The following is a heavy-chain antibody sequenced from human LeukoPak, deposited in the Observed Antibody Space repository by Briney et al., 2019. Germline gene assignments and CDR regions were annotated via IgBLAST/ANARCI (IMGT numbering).Heavy chain of an antibody. J-gene: IGHJ5*01. CDR2: ISGTGGAT. CDR3: VKDPRDTYGTNWFVS. Sequence: GGSLRLSCVASGFSFGNYAMSWVHQAPGKGLQWVSQISGTGGATWYAGFARDRFTISRDNSKKTLYLQMSGLRVEDTAMYYCVKDPRDTYGTNWFVSWGQGTLLIVSS. CDR1: GFSFGNYA. V-gene: IGHV3-23*01. D-gene: IGHD2-21*01.